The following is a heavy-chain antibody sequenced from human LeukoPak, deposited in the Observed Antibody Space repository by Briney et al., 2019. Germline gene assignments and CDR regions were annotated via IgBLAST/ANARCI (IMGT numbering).Heavy chain of an antibody. CDR1: GGSISSYY. CDR3: AGAEYSSSSGDY. Sequence: SETLSLTCTVSGGSISSYYWSWIRQPPGKGLEWIGYIYYNGNTNYNPSPNYNPSLKSRVTISIDTSKNQFSLKLSSVTAADTAVYYCAGAEYSSSSGDYWGQGTLVTVSS. J-gene: IGHJ4*02. D-gene: IGHD6-6*01. V-gene: IGHV4-59*12. CDR2: IYYNGNT.